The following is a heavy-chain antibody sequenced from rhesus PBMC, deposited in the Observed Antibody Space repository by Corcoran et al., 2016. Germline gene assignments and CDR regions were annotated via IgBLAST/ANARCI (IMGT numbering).Heavy chain of an antibody. CDR2: IYGSSGST. D-gene: IGHD6-31*01. CDR1: GGSISSNY. CDR3: ARGIAAAGPYYFDY. Sequence: QVQLQESGPGLVKPSETLSLTCAVSGGSISSNYWSWIREPPGKGLEWIGRIYGSSGSTSYDPSLTSRVTISTDTSKNQFSLKLSSVTAADTAVYYCARGIAAAGPYYFDYWGQGVLVTVSS. V-gene: IGHV4-147*01. J-gene: IGHJ4*01.